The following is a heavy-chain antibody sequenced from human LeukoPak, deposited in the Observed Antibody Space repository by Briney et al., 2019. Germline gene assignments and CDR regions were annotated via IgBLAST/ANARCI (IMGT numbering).Heavy chain of an antibody. V-gene: IGHV1-69*05. J-gene: IGHJ4*02. CDR1: GGTFSNYA. CDR2: IIPIFGTA. Sequence: ASVKVSCKASGGTFSNYAVSWVRQAPGQGLEWMGRIIPIFGTANYAQKFQGRVTITTDESTSTAYMELSSLRSEDTAVYYCARDSGPYYDYVWGSYPDYWGQGTLVTVSS. CDR3: ARDSGPYYDYVWGSYPDY. D-gene: IGHD3-16*02.